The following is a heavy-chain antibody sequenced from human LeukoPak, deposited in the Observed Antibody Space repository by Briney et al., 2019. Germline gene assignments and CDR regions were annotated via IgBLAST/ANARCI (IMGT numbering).Heavy chain of an antibody. D-gene: IGHD3-10*01. CDR1: GFTFSSYG. CDR2: ISGSGGST. V-gene: IGHV3-23*01. CDR3: ARASGSSGAFDI. J-gene: IGHJ3*02. Sequence: GGSLRLSCAASGFTFSSYGMSWVRQAPGKGLERVSAISGSGGSTYYADSVKGRFTISRDNAKNSLYLQMNSLRAEDTAVYYCARASGSSGAFDIWGQGTMVTVSS.